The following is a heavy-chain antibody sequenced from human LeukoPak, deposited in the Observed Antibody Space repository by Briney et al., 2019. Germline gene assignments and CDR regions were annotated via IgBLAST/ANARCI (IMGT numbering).Heavy chain of an antibody. J-gene: IGHJ5*02. CDR2: VLHTGST. D-gene: IGHD3-3*01. CDR3: ARAWSGITIFGVVPNWFDP. V-gene: IGHV4-4*02. Sequence: SETLSLTCSVSGDFITSRNWWTWVRQSPGMGLEWIGEVLHTGSTNYNPSLKSRVTMSVDKSKNQFSLNLNSVTAADTAVYYCARAWSGITIFGVVPNWFDPWGQGTLVTVSS. CDR1: GDFITSRNW.